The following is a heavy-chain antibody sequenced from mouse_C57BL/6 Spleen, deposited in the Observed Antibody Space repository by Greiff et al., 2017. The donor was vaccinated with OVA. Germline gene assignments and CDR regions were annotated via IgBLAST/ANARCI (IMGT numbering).Heavy chain of an antibody. CDR3: ARWCYYGSRYYAMDY. V-gene: IGHV1-55*01. D-gene: IGHD1-1*01. J-gene: IGHJ4*01. CDR2: IYPGSGST. Sequence: QVQLQQPGAELVKPGASVKMSCKASGYTFTSYWITWVKQRPGQGLEWIGDIYPGSGSTNYNEKFKSKATLTVDTSSSTAYMQLSSLTSEDSAVYYGARWCYYGSRYYAMDYWGQGTSVTVSS. CDR1: GYTFTSYW.